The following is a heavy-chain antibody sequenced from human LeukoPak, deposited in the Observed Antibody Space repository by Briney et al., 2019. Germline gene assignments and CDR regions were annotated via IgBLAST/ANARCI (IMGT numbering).Heavy chain of an antibody. CDR1: GFSFSEYS. CDR3: AKSQFQGSPIRFDY. V-gene: IGHV3-21*04. J-gene: IGHJ4*02. CDR2: INFDSGLI. D-gene: IGHD2-21*01. Sequence: GGSLRLSCAASGFSFSEYSMNWVRQAPGKGLEWVSSINFDSGLIYYADSLRGRFTISRDNSKKSLYLQMNSLRAEDTAVYYCAKSQFQGSPIRFDYWGQGTLVTVSS.